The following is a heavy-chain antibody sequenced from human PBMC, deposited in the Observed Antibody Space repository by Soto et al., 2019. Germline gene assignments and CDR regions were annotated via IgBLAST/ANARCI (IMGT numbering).Heavy chain of an antibody. D-gene: IGHD6-25*01. CDR3: AKFMGGPPLYYGMDV. Sequence: EVQLLESGGGLVQPGGSLRLSCAASGFTFSSYARSWVRQAPGKGLEWVSAISGSGGSTYYADSVKGRFTISRDNSKNTLYRQMNSLRAKDTAVYYCAKFMGGPPLYYGMDVWCQGTTVTVSS. V-gene: IGHV3-23*01. J-gene: IGHJ6*02. CDR2: ISGSGGST. CDR1: GFTFSSYA.